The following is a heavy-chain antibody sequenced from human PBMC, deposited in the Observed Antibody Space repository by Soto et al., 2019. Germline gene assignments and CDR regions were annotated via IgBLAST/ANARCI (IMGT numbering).Heavy chain of an antibody. J-gene: IGHJ5*02. CDR2: IYQSGVT. V-gene: IGHV4-30-2*01. CDR3: AGMPYTSGLRFDP. CDR1: GDSYSISTYS. Sequence: SETLFLTCNMSGDSYSISTYSWSWIRQPPGKALQWIGFIYQSGVTSYNPSLASRVSISLDRSNNQCSLKLKSVTAADTAVYFCAGMPYTSGLRFDPWGPGTLVTVSS. D-gene: IGHD6-19*01.